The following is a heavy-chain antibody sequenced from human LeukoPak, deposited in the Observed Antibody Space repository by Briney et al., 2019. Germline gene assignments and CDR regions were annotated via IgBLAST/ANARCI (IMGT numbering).Heavy chain of an antibody. V-gene: IGHV4-39*01. CDR3: ARQTGGARYYVWGSYRIRFVDY. CDR1: GGSISSSSYY. D-gene: IGHD3-16*02. Sequence: SETLSLTCTVSGGSISSSSYYWVWIRQPPGKGLEWFGRIYYSGSTYYNSSLKRRVTISVDTSKNLFSLKLSSVTAADTAVYYCARQTGGARYYVWGSYRIRFVDYWGQGTLVTVSS. J-gene: IGHJ4*02. CDR2: IYYSGST.